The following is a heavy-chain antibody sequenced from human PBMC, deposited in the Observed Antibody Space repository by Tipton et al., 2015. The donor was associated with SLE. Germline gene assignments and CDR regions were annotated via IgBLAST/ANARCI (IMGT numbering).Heavy chain of an antibody. D-gene: IGHD6-13*01. CDR2: IYSSGRT. J-gene: IGHJ2*01. CDR1: GASINNYF. Sequence: TLSLTCNVSGASINNYFWSWIRQPAGKELEWIGRIYSSGRTNYNPSLKGRVTMSVDTSRNQFSLKLSSVTAADTAVYYCARVPGYDSGWYTWYFDLWGRGTLITVSS. CDR3: ARVPGYDSGWYTWYFDL. V-gene: IGHV4-4*07.